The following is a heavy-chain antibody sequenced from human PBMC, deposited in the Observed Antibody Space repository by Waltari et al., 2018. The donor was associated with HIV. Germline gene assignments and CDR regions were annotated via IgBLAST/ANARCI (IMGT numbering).Heavy chain of an antibody. CDR1: GFSFNTYS. V-gene: IGHV3-21*02. Sequence: EVQLVESGGGLVKPGESLRLSCVGSGFSFNTYSLNWVRQAPGRGLEWVASVSPTGSQVRYPDSMRGRFTITRDNAGNSVFLQMNSLRPDDTAVYFCARDRRSAMTSRGFDVWGQGTTVTVSS. J-gene: IGHJ6*02. CDR2: VSPTGSQV. D-gene: IGHD3-10*01. CDR3: ARDRRSAMTSRGFDV.